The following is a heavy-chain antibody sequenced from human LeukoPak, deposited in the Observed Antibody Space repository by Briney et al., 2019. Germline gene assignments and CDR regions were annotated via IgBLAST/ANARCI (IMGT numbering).Heavy chain of an antibody. J-gene: IGHJ4*02. D-gene: IGHD6-19*01. CDR2: INHSGST. CDR3: ARGPKASLQWLGHFDY. Sequence: PSETLSLTCAVYGGSFSGYYWSWLRQPPGKGLEWIGEINHSGSTNYNPSLKSRVTISVDTSKNQFSLKLSSVTAADTAVYYCARGPKASLQWLGHFDYWGQGTLVTVSS. V-gene: IGHV4-34*01. CDR1: GGSFSGYY.